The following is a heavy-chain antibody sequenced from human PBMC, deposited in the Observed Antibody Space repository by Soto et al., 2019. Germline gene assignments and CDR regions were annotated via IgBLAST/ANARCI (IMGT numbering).Heavy chain of an antibody. CDR2: ISPNSGNI. CDR1: GYTFTRNG. Sequence: QVHLVQSGAEVKKPGASVNVSCKTSGYTFTRNGISWVRQAPGQGLEWMGWISPNSGNIKYAQKLQGRVNMATDTSTSTAYMELRSLRSDATAVYHCAKDRDSNSWTSREVWGPGTLVTVSS. J-gene: IGHJ1*01. D-gene: IGHD3-22*01. V-gene: IGHV1-18*01. CDR3: AKDRDSNSWTSREV.